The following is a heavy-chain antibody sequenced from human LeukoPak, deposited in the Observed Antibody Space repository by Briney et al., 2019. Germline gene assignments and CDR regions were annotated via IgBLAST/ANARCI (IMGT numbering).Heavy chain of an antibody. J-gene: IGHJ4*02. V-gene: IGHV3-21*01. Sequence: KTGGSLRLSCAASGFTFSSYTINWARQAPGKGLEWVSSISSGSSFIYYADSVKGRFTISRDNSKNSLSLQLSSLRAEDTAVYYCAVSLTTGGIFDYWGQGTLVTVSS. CDR1: GFTFSSYT. CDR2: ISSGSSFI. CDR3: AVSLTTGGIFDY. D-gene: IGHD1/OR15-1a*01.